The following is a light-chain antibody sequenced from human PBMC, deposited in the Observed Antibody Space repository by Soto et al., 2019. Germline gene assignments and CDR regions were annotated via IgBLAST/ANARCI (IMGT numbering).Light chain of an antibody. J-gene: IGKJ1*01. CDR2: DTS. CDR1: QGIGDT. V-gene: IGKV3-15*01. CDR3: HQYDNWPLTWT. Sequence: EVVLTQSPATLSVSPGEGVTLSCRASQGIGDTLAWYQHKPGQAPRLLIYDTSTRATGVPTRFSGSRSGAEFTLTINSLQSEDFAVYYCHQYDNWPLTWTFAQGTKVDIK.